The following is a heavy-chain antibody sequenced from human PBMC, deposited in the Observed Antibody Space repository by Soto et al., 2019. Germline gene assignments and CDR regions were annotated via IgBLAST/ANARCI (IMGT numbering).Heavy chain of an antibody. CDR1: GFTFRSYG. V-gene: IGHV3-33*01. J-gene: IGHJ6*02. CDR3: ARIFRSYGMDV. Sequence: GGSLRLSCATSGFTFRSYGFHWVRQAPGKGLKWVAMISDDGREKYYADSLKGRFTISRDNSKNTVYLQMNSLRVGDTAVYYCARIFRSYGMDVWGQGTTVTVSS. CDR2: ISDDGREK.